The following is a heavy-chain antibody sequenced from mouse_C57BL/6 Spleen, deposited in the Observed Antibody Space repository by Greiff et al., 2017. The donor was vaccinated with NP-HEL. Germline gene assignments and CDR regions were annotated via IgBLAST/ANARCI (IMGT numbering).Heavy chain of an antibody. CDR2: IDPENGDT. CDR1: GFNIKDDY. Sequence: EVKLVESGAELVRPGASVKLSCTASGFNIKDDYMHWVKQRPEQGLEWIGWIDPENGDTEYASKFQGKATITADTSSNTAYLQLSSLTSEDTAVYYCTTDGYYEAYWGQGTLVTVSA. D-gene: IGHD2-3*01. J-gene: IGHJ3*01. CDR3: TTDGYYEAY. V-gene: IGHV14-4*01.